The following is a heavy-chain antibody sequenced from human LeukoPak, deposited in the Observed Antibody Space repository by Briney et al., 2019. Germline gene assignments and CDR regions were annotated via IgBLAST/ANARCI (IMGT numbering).Heavy chain of an antibody. Sequence: GGSLRLSCAASGFTFSSYAMSWVRQAPGKGLEWVSYISSSGSTIYYADSVKGRFTISRDNAKNSLYLQMNSLRAEDTAVYYCARSSGYFLFDYWGQGTLVTVSS. CDR1: GFTFSSYA. CDR3: ARSSGYFLFDY. J-gene: IGHJ4*02. D-gene: IGHD3-22*01. V-gene: IGHV3-48*04. CDR2: ISSSGSTI.